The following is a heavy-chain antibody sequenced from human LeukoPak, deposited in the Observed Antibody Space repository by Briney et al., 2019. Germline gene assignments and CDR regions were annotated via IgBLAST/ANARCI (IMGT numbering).Heavy chain of an antibody. V-gene: IGHV3-30*04. CDR1: GFTFSSYA. Sequence: GGSLRLSCAASGFTFSSYAMHWVRQAPGKGLEWVAVISYDGSNKYYADSVKGRFTISRDNPKNTLYLQMNSLRSDDTAVYYCARGPNYYGSGSYFWRIDAFDIWGQGTMVTVSS. D-gene: IGHD3-10*01. CDR3: ARGPNYYGSGSYFWRIDAFDI. J-gene: IGHJ3*02. CDR2: ISYDGSNK.